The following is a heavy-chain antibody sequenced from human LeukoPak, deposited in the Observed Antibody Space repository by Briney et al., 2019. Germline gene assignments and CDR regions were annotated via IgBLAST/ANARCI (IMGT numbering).Heavy chain of an antibody. CDR1: GFTFSTYC. V-gene: IGHV3-23*01. Sequence: GGSLRLSCAASGFTFSTYCMSWVRQAPGKGLEWVSGIGISGVTTYYADSVKGRFTISRDNSKNTLYLQMNSLRAEDTAFYYCAKDIRSVSYYNLPDYWGQGTLVTVSS. CDR3: AKDIRSVSYYNLPDY. D-gene: IGHD3-10*01. CDR2: IGISGVTT. J-gene: IGHJ4*02.